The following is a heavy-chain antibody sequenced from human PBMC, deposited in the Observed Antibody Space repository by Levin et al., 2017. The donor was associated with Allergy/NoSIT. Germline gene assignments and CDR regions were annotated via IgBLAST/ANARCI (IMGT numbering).Heavy chain of an antibody. CDR3: ARSPGGAAAEY. J-gene: IGHJ4*02. V-gene: IGHV3-21*01. CDR1: GFTFSSYS. Sequence: GESLKISCAASGFTFSSYSMNWVRQAPGKGLEWVSSISSSSSYIYYADSVKGRFTISRDNAKNSLYLQMNSLRAEDTAVYYCARSPGGAAAEYWGQGTLVTVSS. CDR2: ISSSSSYI. D-gene: IGHD6-13*01.